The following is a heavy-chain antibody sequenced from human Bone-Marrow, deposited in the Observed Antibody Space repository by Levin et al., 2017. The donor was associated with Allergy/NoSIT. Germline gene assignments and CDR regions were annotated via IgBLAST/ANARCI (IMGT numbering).Heavy chain of an antibody. V-gene: IGHV3-23*01. J-gene: IGHJ4*02. Sequence: TGGSLRLSCSSSFFPFLLSSLLFFLPSPLKGLEWVSAITGSGGNTYYADSVKGRFTISRDNSKNTLYLQVNSLRAEDTAVYYCARDGRSCSSINCYFDYWGQGTLVTVSS. CDR1: FFPFLLSS. CDR2: ITGSGGNT. D-gene: IGHD2-2*01. CDR3: ARDGRSCSSINCYFDY.